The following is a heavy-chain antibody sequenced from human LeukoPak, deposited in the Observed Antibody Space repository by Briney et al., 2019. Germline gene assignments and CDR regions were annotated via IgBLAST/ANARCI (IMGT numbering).Heavy chain of an antibody. J-gene: IGHJ4*02. CDR3: ARDYWRSIDH. CDR2: IKQDGSQK. D-gene: IGHD1-1*01. CDR1: GFTFSSYW. Sequence: GGSLRLSCAASGFTFSSYWMSWVRQAPGKGLEWVANIKQDGSQKYYVDSVKGRFTISRDNARNSLYLEMNSLRAEDTAVYYCARDYWRSIDHWGQGTLVTVSS. V-gene: IGHV3-7*01.